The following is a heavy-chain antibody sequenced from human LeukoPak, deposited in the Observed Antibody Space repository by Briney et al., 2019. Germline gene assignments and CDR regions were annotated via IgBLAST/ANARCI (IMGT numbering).Heavy chain of an antibody. CDR1: GFTFDDYG. J-gene: IGHJ3*02. D-gene: IGHD6-6*01. CDR2: INWNGGST. Sequence: PGGSLRLSCAASGFTFDDYGMSWVRQAPGKGLEWVSGINWNGGSTGYADSVKGRFTISRDNAKNSLYLQMNSLRAEDTALYHCARGLFFWRSIAARQPDAFDIWGQGTMVTVSS. V-gene: IGHV3-20*01. CDR3: ARGLFFWRSIAARQPDAFDI.